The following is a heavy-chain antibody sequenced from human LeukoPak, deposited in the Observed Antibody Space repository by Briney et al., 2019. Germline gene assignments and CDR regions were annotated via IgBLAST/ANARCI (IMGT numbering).Heavy chain of an antibody. D-gene: IGHD1-26*01. CDR1: GFTLSSYA. J-gene: IGHJ4*02. CDR3: ARESGSYTFDY. V-gene: IGHV3-21*01. Sequence: GGSLRLSCGASGFTLSSYAMSWVREAPGKGLEWVSSISSSSSYIYYTDSVKGRFTISRDNAKNSLYLQMNSLRAEDTAVYYCARESGSYTFDYWGQGTLVTVSS. CDR2: ISSSSSYI.